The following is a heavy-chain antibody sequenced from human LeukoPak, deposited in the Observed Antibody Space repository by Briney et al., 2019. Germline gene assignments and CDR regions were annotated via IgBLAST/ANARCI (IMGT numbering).Heavy chain of an antibody. V-gene: IGHV3-30-3*01. CDR2: IPYDGSNK. J-gene: IGHJ4*02. Sequence: GGSLRLSCAASGFTFSSYAMHWVRQAPGKGLEWVAVIPYDGSNKYYADSVKGRFTISRDNSKNTLYLQMNSLRAEDTAVYYCARAGLSYYDSSGYYSAYWGQGTLVTVSS. CDR3: ARAGLSYYDSSGYYSAY. D-gene: IGHD3-22*01. CDR1: GFTFSSYA.